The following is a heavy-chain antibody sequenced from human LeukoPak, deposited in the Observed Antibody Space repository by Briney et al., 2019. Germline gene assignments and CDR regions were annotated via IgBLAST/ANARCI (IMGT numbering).Heavy chain of an antibody. Sequence: GGSLRLSCAASGFTFSNYWMSWVRQAPGEGLEWVANIKEDGSGKYYVDSVKGRFTISRDNAKNSLFLQMNGLRAEDTAVYYCARDKVVGATHFDYWGQGILVTVSS. CDR1: GFTFSNYW. J-gene: IGHJ4*02. D-gene: IGHD1-26*01. CDR2: IKEDGSGK. CDR3: ARDKVVGATHFDY. V-gene: IGHV3-7*01.